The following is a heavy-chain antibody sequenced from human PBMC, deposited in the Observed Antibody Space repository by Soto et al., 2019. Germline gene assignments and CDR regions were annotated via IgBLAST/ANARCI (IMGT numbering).Heavy chain of an antibody. J-gene: IGHJ5*02. V-gene: IGHV3-49*03. CDR2: IRSKAYGGTT. CDR1: GLTFGDYA. CDR3: TRQPTPIAVVVVAATIDNWFDP. D-gene: IGHD2-15*01. Sequence: GGSLRLSCTASGLTFGDYAMSWFRQAPGKGLEWVGFIRSKAYGGTTEYAASVKGRFTISRDDSKSIAYLQMNSLKTEDTAVYYCTRQPTPIAVVVVAATIDNWFDPWGQGTLVTVSS.